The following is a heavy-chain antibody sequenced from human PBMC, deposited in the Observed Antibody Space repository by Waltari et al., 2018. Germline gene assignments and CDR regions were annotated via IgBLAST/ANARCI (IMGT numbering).Heavy chain of an antibody. D-gene: IGHD2-15*01. V-gene: IGHV3-23*01. CDR3: PRYCSAVTCYYYYGLDV. J-gene: IGHJ6*02. Sequence: EGQRLESGCGLVQPGRSLRLSYPPSACPFSHHVMHWVRQAPGKCLEWVSGISGSGDSTNYADSVKGRFTISRDNSKNMLYLQMNSLRAEDTAIYFCPRYCSAVTCYYYYGLDVWGQGTTVTVSS. CDR1: ACPFSHHV. CDR2: ISGSGDST.